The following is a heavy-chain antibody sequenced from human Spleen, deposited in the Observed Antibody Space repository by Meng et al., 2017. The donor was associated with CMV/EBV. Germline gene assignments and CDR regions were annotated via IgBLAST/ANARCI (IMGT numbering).Heavy chain of an antibody. D-gene: IGHD3-9*01. CDR1: GFTFSSYS. CDR2: ISSSSSYI. V-gene: IGHV3-21*01. J-gene: IGHJ4*02. CDR3: ARGSFRHFDWLPFDY. Sequence: GGSLRLSCAASGFTFSSYSMNWVRQAPGKGLEWVSSISSSSSYIYYADSVKGRFTISRDNAKNSLYLQMNSLRAEDTAVYYCARGSFRHFDWLPFDYWGQGTLVTVSS.